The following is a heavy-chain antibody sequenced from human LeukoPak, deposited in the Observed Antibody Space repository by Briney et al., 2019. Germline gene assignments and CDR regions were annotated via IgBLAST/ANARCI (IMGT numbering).Heavy chain of an antibody. CDR3: ARDGPGRTKNY. CDR2: IKDDGSAR. CDR1: GCTLRSYW. V-gene: IGHV3-7*03. Sequence: PGGSLRLSCAASGCTLRSYWMTWVRQAPGKGLEWVANIKDDGSARYYEDSVKGRFTISRDDAKNSLYLQMNSLRAEDTAVYYCARDGPGRTKNYWGQGTLVTVSS. J-gene: IGHJ4*02. D-gene: IGHD2-15*01.